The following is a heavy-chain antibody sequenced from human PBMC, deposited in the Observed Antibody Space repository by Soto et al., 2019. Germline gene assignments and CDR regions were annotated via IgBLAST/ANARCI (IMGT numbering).Heavy chain of an antibody. V-gene: IGHV3-33*01. Sequence: GGSLRLSCAASGFTFSSYGMHWVRQAPGKGLEWVAVIWYDGSNKYYADSVKGRFTISRDNSKNTLYLQMNSLRAEDTAVYYCARDLYKDYDSSGYCHYWGQGTLVTVSS. CDR1: GFTFSSYG. D-gene: IGHD3-22*01. CDR2: IWYDGSNK. CDR3: ARDLYKDYDSSGYCHY. J-gene: IGHJ4*02.